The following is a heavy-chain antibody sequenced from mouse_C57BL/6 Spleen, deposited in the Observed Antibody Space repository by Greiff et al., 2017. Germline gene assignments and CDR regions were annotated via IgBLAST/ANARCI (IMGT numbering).Heavy chain of an antibody. J-gene: IGHJ3*01. CDR2: IYPGDGDT. CDR1: GYAFSRSW. CDR3: ARAYDGYIAY. V-gene: IGHV1-82*01. Sequence: QVQLQQSGPELVKPGASVKISCKASGYAFSRSWMNWVKQRPGKGLEWIGRIYPGDGDTNYNGKFKGKATLTADKSSSTAYMQLSSLTSEDSAVYFCARAYDGYIAYWGQGTLVTVSA. D-gene: IGHD2-3*01.